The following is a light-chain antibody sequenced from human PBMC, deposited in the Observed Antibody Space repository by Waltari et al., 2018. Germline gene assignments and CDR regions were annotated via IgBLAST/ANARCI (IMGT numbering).Light chain of an antibody. CDR1: QTVSSNY. CDR3: QQYGSSPS. J-gene: IGKJ4*01. V-gene: IGKV3-20*01. Sequence: EIVLTQSPGTLSLSPGERVTLSCRASQTVSSNYLAWYQQKPGQTPRLLIYGASSRATGIPDRFSGSGSGTDFTLTISRLEPEDFAVYYCQQYGSSPSFGGGTKVE. CDR2: GAS.